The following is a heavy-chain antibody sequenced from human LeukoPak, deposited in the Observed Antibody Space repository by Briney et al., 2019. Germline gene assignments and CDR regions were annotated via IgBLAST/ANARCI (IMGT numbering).Heavy chain of an antibody. J-gene: IGHJ4*02. CDR3: AAVAYCGGDCYPYFDY. D-gene: IGHD2-21*02. CDR2: ISAYNGNT. CDR1: GYTFTSYG. Sequence: ASVKVSCKASGYTFTSYGISWVRQAPGQGLEWMGWISAYNGNTNYAQKFQGRVTITADESTSTAYMELSSLRSEDTAVYYCAAVAYCGGDCYPYFDYWGQGTLVTVSS. V-gene: IGHV1-18*01.